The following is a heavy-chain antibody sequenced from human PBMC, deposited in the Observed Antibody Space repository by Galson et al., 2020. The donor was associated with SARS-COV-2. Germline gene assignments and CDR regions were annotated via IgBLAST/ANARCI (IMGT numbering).Heavy chain of an antibody. Sequence: TGGSLRLSCEASGFTFSSYAMSWVRQAPGKGLEWVSAISGSGGSTYCAYSVKGRFTISRDNSKTTLYLQMNSLRAEDTCVYYCAKSSWQWPVHFYYGMDVWGQGTTVTVSS. CDR1: GFTFSSYA. CDR2: ISGSGGST. V-gene: IGHV3-23*01. D-gene: IGHD6-19*01. J-gene: IGHJ6*02. CDR3: AKSSWQWPVHFYYGMDV.